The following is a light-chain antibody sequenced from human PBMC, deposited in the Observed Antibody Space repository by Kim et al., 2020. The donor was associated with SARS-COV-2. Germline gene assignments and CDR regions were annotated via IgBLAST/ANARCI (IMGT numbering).Light chain of an antibody. J-gene: IGKJ2*01. V-gene: IGKV1-39*01. CDR3: QQSYSTPPDT. CDR1: HNIFNY. CDR2: SAS. Sequence: ASVGDRVTLTCRASHNIFNYLNWYQQKPGKPPKLLISSASTLQSGVPSRFSGSGSGTDFILTINNLQLEDFATYYCQQSYSTPPDTFGQGTKLEI.